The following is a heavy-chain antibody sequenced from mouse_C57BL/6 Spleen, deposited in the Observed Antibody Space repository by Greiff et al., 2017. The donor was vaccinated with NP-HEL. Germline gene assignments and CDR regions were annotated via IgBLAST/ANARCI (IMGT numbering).Heavy chain of an antibody. CDR3: AYYYGSSYVDY. CDR2: IHPNSGST. D-gene: IGHD1-1*01. Sequence: QVQLQQPGAELVKPGASVKLSCKASGYTFTSYWMHWVKQRPGQGLEWIGMIHPNSGSTNYNEKFKSKATLTVDKSSSTAYMQLSSLTSEDSAVYYCAYYYGSSYVDYWGQGTTLTVSS. V-gene: IGHV1-64*01. CDR1: GYTFTSYW. J-gene: IGHJ2*01.